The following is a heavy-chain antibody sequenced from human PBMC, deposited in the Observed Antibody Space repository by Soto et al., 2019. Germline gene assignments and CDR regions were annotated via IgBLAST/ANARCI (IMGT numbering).Heavy chain of an antibody. Sequence: GGSLRLSCAASGFTFSSYAMSWVRQAPGKGLEWVSAISGSGGSTYYADSVKGRFTISRDNSKNTLYLQMNSLRAEDTAVYYCARTYSSGWQWDHYYYGMDVWGRGTKVTVSS. CDR2: ISGSGGST. CDR3: ARTYSSGWQWDHYYYGMDV. V-gene: IGHV3-23*01. D-gene: IGHD6-19*01. CDR1: GFTFSSYA. J-gene: IGHJ6*02.